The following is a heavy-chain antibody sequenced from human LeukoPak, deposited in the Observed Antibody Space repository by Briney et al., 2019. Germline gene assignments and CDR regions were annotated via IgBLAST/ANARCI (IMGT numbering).Heavy chain of an antibody. J-gene: IGHJ4*02. CDR3: ARGQNDYVWGSYRPLDY. CDR2: INHSGST. CDR1: GGSFSGYF. Sequence: SETLSLTCAVYGGSFSGYFWSWIRQPPGKWLEWIGEINHSGSTNYKPSLKSRVTRSVDTTKNQFSLKLSSVPAADTAVYYCARGQNDYVWGSYRPLDYWGQGTLVTVSS. V-gene: IGHV4-34*01. D-gene: IGHD3-16*02.